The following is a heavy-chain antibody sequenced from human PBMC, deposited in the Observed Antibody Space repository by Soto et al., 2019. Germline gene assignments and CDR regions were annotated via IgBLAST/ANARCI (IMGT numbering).Heavy chain of an antibody. D-gene: IGHD6-13*01. CDR1: GYSFITFY. CDR3: TREAAAAGFDY. J-gene: IGHJ4*02. V-gene: IGHV1-46*01. CDR2: INPSGGVT. Sequence: QVQLVQSGAELKKPGASVKISCKASGYSFITFYIHWVRQAPGQGLDGMGIINPSGGVTGHAQKFQGRVSMTRGTSTSTVYMDLSSLRSDDTAVYFCTREAAAAGFDYWGQGTLVAVSS.